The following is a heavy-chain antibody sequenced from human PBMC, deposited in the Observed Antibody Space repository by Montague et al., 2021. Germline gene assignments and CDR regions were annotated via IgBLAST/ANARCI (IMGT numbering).Heavy chain of an antibody. J-gene: IGHJ5*02. V-gene: IGHV4-4*02. Sequence: SETLSLTCTVSGDSISNKYFWCWVRQPLGKGLEWIGDIYHGTTNYSPSLKGRLTVSMDTSKNQFSLKLSSVTAADTAIYYCAVGPESAWELLHHWGQGILVTVSS. D-gene: IGHD1-26*01. CDR3: AVGPESAWELLHH. CDR1: GDSISNKYF. CDR2: IYHGTT.